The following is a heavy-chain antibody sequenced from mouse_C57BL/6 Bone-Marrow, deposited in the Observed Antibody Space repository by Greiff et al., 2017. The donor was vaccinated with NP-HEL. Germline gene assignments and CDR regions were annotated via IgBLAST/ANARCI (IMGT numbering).Heavy chain of an antibody. V-gene: IGHV1-82*01. D-gene: IGHD1-1*01. CDR2: IYPGDGDT. CDR3: ARGGTTVVARNYFDY. J-gene: IGHJ2*01. CDR1: GYAFSSSW. Sequence: QVQLQESGPELVKPGASVKISCKASGYAFSSSWMNWVKQRPGKGLEWIGRIYPGDGDTNYNGKFKGKATLTADKSSSTAYMQLSSLTSEDSAVYFCARGGTTVVARNYFDYWGQGTTLTVSS.